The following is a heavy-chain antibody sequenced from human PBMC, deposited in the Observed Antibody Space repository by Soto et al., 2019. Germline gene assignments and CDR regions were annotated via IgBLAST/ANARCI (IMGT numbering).Heavy chain of an antibody. CDR3: ARAVEMATILHY. Sequence: QVQLQESGPGLVKPSETLSLTCTVSGGSVSSGSYYWSWIRQPPGKGLEWIGYIYYSGSTNYNPSLKSRVTISVDTSKNQFSLKLSSVTAADTAVYYCARAVEMATILHYWGQGTLVTVSS. D-gene: IGHD5-12*01. CDR1: GGSVSSGSYY. CDR2: IYYSGST. J-gene: IGHJ4*02. V-gene: IGHV4-61*01.